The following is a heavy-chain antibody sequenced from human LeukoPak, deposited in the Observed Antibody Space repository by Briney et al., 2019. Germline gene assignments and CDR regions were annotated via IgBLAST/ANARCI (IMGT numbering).Heavy chain of an antibody. D-gene: IGHD3-10*01. V-gene: IGHV1-2*02. CDR2: ISRNTGDT. Sequence: ASVKVSCKASVYTFTYYYIHWVRPAPGQGREGMGWISRNTGDTNYAQKFQGRFTMTRDTSISTAYMDLSRLTSDDTAVYYCARVGAYGSGSCLVYWGQGTLVTVSS. J-gene: IGHJ4*02. CDR1: VYTFTYYY. CDR3: ARVGAYGSGSCLVY.